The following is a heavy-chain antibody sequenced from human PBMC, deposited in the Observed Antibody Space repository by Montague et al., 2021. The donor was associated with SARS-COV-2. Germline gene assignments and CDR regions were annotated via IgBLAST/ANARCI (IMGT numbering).Heavy chain of an antibody. D-gene: IGHD3-22*01. CDR1: GVSISSYY. J-gene: IGHJ3*02. V-gene: IGHV4-59*08. Sequence: SETLSLTCTVSGVSISSYYWSWIRQPPGKGLEWIGCIYFSGSTNYNPSLKSRVTISVDTSKNQFSLKLSSVTAAVTAVYYCARHGRFSVIVNTPRGAFDIWGQGTMVTVSS. CDR3: ARHGRFSVIVNTPRGAFDI. CDR2: IYFSGST.